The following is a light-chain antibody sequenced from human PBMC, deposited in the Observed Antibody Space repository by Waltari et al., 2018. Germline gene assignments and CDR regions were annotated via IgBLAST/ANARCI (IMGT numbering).Light chain of an antibody. J-gene: IGKJ1*01. V-gene: IGKV3-15*01. CDR1: QSVTSN. CDR3: QQYSHWPPWT. Sequence: EVGMTQSPATLSVSPGERATLSCRASQSVTSNLAWYQQKPGQAPRLLIYCASTRATGIPARFSGSGSGTEFTLTISSLQSEDFAVYYCQQYSHWPPWTFGQGTKVEIK. CDR2: CAS.